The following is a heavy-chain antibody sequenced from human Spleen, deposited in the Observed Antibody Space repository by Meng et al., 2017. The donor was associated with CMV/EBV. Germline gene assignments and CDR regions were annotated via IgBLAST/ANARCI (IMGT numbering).Heavy chain of an antibody. V-gene: IGHV4-4*07. CDR2: IYTSGST. Sequence: QVQRQGSGPGLVKPSETLSLTCTVSGGSISSYHWSWIRQPAGKGLEWIGRIYTSGSTNYNPSLKSRVTMSVDTSKNQFSLKLSSVTAADTAVYYCARGGYCSSTSCYKWFDPWGQGTLVTVSS. CDR3: ARGGYCSSTSCYKWFDP. D-gene: IGHD2-2*02. CDR1: GGSISSYH. J-gene: IGHJ5*02.